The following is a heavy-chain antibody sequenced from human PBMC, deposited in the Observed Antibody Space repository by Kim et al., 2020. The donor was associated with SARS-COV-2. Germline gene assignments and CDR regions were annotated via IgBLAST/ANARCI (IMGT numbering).Heavy chain of an antibody. D-gene: IGHD7-27*01. V-gene: IGHV3-7*01. CDR2: IKQDGSAS. CDR3: ANWGRSGND. CDR1: GFSFSNYW. J-gene: IGHJ4*02. Sequence: GGSLRLSCAASGFSFSNYWMSWVRQAPGKGLEWVAHIKQDGSASYYVDSVKGRFTISRDNAKNSMFLQMNSLRAEDTAVYYCANWGRSGNDWGQGTLV.